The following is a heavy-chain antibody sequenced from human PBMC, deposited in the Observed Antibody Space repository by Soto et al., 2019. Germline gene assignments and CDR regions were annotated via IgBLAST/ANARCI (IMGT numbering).Heavy chain of an antibody. CDR3: ARTLGCGGDCYEYWFDP. D-gene: IGHD2-21*02. Sequence: SETLSLTCTVSGGSISSYYWSWIRQPPGKGLEWIGYIYHSGSTYYNPSLKSRVTISVDRSKNQFSLKLSSVTAADTAVYYCARTLGCGGDCYEYWFDPWGQGTLVTVSS. J-gene: IGHJ5*02. V-gene: IGHV4-59*12. CDR2: IYHSGST. CDR1: GGSISSYY.